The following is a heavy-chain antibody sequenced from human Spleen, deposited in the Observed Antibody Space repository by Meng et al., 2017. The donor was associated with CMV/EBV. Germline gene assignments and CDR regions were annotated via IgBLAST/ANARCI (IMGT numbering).Heavy chain of an antibody. D-gene: IGHD3-3*01. J-gene: IGHJ4*02. Sequence: ASVKVSCKASGYTFSKFGFTWVRQAPGQGLEWMGWISAYNGNTNYSQKLQGRVTMTTDTSTSTAYMELRSLRSDDTAVYYCARCHYDFWSGYYEMDYFDYWGQGTLVTVSS. CDR3: ARCHYDFWSGYYEMDYFDY. V-gene: IGHV1-18*01. CDR2: ISAYNGNT. CDR1: GYTFSKFG.